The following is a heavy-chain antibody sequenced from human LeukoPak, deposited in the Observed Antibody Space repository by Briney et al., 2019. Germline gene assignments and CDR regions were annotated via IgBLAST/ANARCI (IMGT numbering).Heavy chain of an antibody. CDR2: IYYSGST. J-gene: IGHJ3*02. CDR1: GGSISSYY. Sequence: PSETLSLTCTVSGGSISSYYWSWIRQPPGKGLEWIGYIYYSGSTNYNPSLKSRVTISVDTSKNQFSLKLSSVTAADTAVYYCAREPSRQDAFDIWGQGTMVTVSS. CDR3: AREPSRQDAFDI. V-gene: IGHV4-59*01.